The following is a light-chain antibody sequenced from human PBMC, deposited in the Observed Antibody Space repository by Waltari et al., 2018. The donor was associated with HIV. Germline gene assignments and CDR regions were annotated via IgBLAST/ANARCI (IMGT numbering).Light chain of an antibody. J-gene: IGKJ1*01. V-gene: IGKV3-15*01. CDR3: QQYNYWPRT. Sequence: EIVMTQSPATLSVSPGESAPLSCRASQSVSSNSAWYQQKPGQAPRLLIYDASTRATGIPARFTGSGSGTEFTLTISSLQSEDFAVYYCQQYNYWPRTFGQGTKVEIK. CDR1: QSVSSN. CDR2: DAS.